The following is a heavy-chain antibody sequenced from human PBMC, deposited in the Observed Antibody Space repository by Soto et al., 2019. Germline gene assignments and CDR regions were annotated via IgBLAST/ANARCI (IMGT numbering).Heavy chain of an antibody. CDR1: GFTFSSYW. D-gene: IGHD3-3*01. CDR2: INSDGSST. Sequence: GGSLRLSCAASGFTFSSYWMHWVRQAPGKGLVWVSRINSDGSSTSYADSVKGRFTISRDNAKNTLYLQMNSLRAEDTAVYYCAREYYDFWSGYLSFDYWGQGTLVTVSS. J-gene: IGHJ4*02. V-gene: IGHV3-74*01. CDR3: AREYYDFWSGYLSFDY.